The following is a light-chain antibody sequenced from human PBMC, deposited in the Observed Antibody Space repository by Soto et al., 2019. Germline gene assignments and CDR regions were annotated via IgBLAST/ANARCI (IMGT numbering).Light chain of an antibody. V-gene: IGLV2-14*01. CDR2: DVS. J-gene: IGLJ2*01. CDR3: SSSTSSSTHVV. CDR1: SSDVGGYNY. Sequence: QSALTQPASVSGSPGQSITISCTGTSSDVGGYNYVSWYQQHPGKAPKLMIYDVSNRPSGGSDRFSGSKSGNTASLTISGLQDEDEADYYCSSSTSSSTHVVFGGGTKLTVL.